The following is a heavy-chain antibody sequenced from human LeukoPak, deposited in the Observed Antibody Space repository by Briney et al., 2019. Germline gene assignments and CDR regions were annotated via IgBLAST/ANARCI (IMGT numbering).Heavy chain of an antibody. D-gene: IGHD3-10*01. V-gene: IGHV1-2*06. CDR2: ISPNSGGT. CDR3: ARGFGELSWFDP. J-gene: IGHJ5*02. Sequence: GASVKVSCKASGYTFTGYYMHWVRQAPGQGLEWMGRISPNSGGTNYAQKFRGRVTMTRDTSISTAYMELSRLRSDDTAVYYCARGFGELSWFDPWGQGTLVTVSS. CDR1: GYTFTGYY.